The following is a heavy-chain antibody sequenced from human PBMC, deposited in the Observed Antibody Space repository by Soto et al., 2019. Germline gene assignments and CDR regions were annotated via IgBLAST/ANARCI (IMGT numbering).Heavy chain of an antibody. V-gene: IGHV4-39*01. J-gene: IGHJ4*02. CDR3: ARLPLRRTREDVDY. CDR2: FYYGGSP. CDR1: GGSISSSSYN. Sequence: QLQLQESGPGLVKPSETLPLTCSVSGGSISSSSYNWGWIRQPPGKGLEWIGSFYYGGSPYYNPSLKSRVTISVDTSKNQSSLNLRSVTAADTAVYYCARLPLRRTREDVDYWGQGALVAVSS. D-gene: IGHD1-1*01.